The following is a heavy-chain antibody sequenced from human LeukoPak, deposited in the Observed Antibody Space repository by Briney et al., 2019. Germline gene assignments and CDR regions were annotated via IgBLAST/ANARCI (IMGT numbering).Heavy chain of an antibody. V-gene: IGHV3-48*01. CDR3: ARGASAGYCSSTSCYASAAY. Sequence: GGSLRLSCAASGFTFSSYSMNWVRQAPGKGLEWVSYISSSSSTIYYADSVKGRFTISRDNAKNSLYLQMNSLRAEDTAVYYCARGASAGYCSSTSCYASAAYWGQGNLVTVSS. D-gene: IGHD2-2*01. J-gene: IGHJ4*02. CDR2: ISSSSSTI. CDR1: GFTFSSYS.